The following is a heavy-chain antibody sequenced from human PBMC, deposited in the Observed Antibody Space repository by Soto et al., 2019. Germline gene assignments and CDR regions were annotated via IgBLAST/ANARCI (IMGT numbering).Heavy chain of an antibody. D-gene: IGHD3-10*01. J-gene: IGHJ6*02. Sequence: PGESLKISCKGSGYSFTSYWIGWVRQMPGKGLEWMGIIYPGDSDTTYHPSMQGHVTVSVDKSVSTAYVHWSSLKASDTATYYCARELNYGSVYYGMDVWGQGTTVTVSS. CDR2: IYPGDSDT. CDR1: GYSFTSYW. CDR3: ARELNYGSVYYGMDV. V-gene: IGHV5-51*01.